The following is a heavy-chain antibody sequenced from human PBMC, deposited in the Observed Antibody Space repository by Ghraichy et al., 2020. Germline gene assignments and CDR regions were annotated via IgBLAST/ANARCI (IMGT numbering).Heavy chain of an antibody. CDR2: ISGSNGDT. J-gene: IGHJ2*01. D-gene: IGHD3-16*01. V-gene: IGHV1-18*01. CDR1: GYNFNTYG. CDR3: ARAPRSRLLIPDWYFDL. Sequence: ASVKVSCKASGYNFNTYGITWVRQAPGQGLEWLGWISGSNGDTDYAQRVQGRVTMTTDTSTSTAYMDLRNLRSDDTAVYYCARAPRSRLLIPDWYFDLWGRGTLVIVSS.